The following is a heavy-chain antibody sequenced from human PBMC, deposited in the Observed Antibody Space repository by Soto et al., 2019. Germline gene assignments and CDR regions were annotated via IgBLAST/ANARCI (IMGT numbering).Heavy chain of an antibody. J-gene: IGHJ6*02. D-gene: IGHD5-12*01. Sequence: ASVKVSCKASGGTFSSYAISWVRQAPGQGLEWMGGIIPIFGTANYAQKFQGRVTITADESTSTAYMELSSLRSEDTAVYYRASSYEDYYYGMDVWGQGTTVTVSS. V-gene: IGHV1-69*13. CDR1: GGTFSSYA. CDR2: IIPIFGTA. CDR3: ASSYEDYYYGMDV.